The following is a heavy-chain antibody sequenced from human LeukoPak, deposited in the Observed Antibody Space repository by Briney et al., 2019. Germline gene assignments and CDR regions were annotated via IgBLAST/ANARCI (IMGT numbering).Heavy chain of an antibody. Sequence: SETLSLTCTVSGASISSTNGYWGWIRQPPGRGLEWIGNIYYSGSTYYNPSLKSRVTISVDTSKNQFSLKLSSVTAADTAVYYCARQVRPYYYMDVWGKGTTVTISS. J-gene: IGHJ6*03. CDR2: IYYSGST. V-gene: IGHV4-39*01. CDR1: GASISSTNGY. D-gene: IGHD6-6*01. CDR3: ARQVRPYYYMDV.